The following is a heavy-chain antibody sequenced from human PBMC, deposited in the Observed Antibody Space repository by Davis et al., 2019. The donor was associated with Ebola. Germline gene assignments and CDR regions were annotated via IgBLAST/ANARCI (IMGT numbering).Heavy chain of an antibody. D-gene: IGHD3-3*01. J-gene: IGHJ4*02. V-gene: IGHV1-18*04. CDR2: INPHNGNT. Sequence: ASVKVSCKASGYTFTSYGITWVRQAPGQGLEWMGWINPHNGNTNYAQNVQGRVTMTTDTSTSTAYMEVGSLRSDDTAVYYCARLSYDFWSGYDYWGQGTLVTVSS. CDR1: GYTFTSYG. CDR3: ARLSYDFWSGYDY.